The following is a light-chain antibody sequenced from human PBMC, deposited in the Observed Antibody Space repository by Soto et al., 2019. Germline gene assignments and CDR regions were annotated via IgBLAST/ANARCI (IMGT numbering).Light chain of an antibody. CDR3: QQYNTYSRT. J-gene: IGKJ1*01. CDR1: QSISTY. CDR2: KAS. Sequence: DIQMTQSPSTLSASVGDRVTITCRASQSISTYLAWYQQKPGNAPKLLIYKASNLETGVPSRFSGSGSGTEFTLTISSLQPDDPATYYCQQYNTYSRTFGLGTKVEIK. V-gene: IGKV1-5*03.